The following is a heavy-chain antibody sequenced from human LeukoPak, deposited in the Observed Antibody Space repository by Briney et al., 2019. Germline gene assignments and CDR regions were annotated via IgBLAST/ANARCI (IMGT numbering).Heavy chain of an antibody. J-gene: IGHJ6*02. V-gene: IGHV4-59*01. CDR1: GGSISSYY. CDR3: ARVGPLLARGDYYYGMDV. D-gene: IGHD1-26*01. CDR2: IYYSGST. Sequence: SETLSLTCTVSGGSISSYYWSWIRQPPGKGLEWIGYIYYSGSTNYNPSLKSRVTISVVTSKNQFSLKLSSVTAADTAVYYCARVGPLLARGDYYYGMDVWGQGTTVTVSS.